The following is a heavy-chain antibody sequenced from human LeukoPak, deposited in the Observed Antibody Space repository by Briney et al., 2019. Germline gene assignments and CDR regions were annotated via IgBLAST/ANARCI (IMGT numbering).Heavy chain of an antibody. CDR3: ARDPIVVVPAGVDP. D-gene: IGHD2-2*01. CDR2: TYYRSKWYN. J-gene: IGHJ5*02. V-gene: IGHV6-1*01. CDR1: GDSVSSNSAA. Sequence: SQTLSLTCAISGDSVSSNSAAWNWIRQSPSRGLEWLGRTYYRSKWYNDYEVSVKSRITISPDTSKNQFSLKLSSVTAADTAVYYCARDPIVVVPAGVDPWGQGTLVTVSS.